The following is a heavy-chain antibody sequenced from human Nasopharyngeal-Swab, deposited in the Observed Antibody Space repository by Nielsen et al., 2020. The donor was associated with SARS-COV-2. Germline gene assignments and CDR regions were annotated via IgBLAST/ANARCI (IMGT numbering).Heavy chain of an antibody. V-gene: IGHV4-34*01. J-gene: IGHJ5*02. CDR2: INHSGST. CDR3: ARGGAAAGTGVWWFDP. Sequence: SQSLSLPCAFCSGSFSGSYLSWIRQPPGKGLEWIGEINHSGSTNYNPSLKSRVTISVDTSKNQFSLKLSSVTAADTAVYYCARGGAAAGTGVWWFDPWGQGTLVTVSS. CDR1: SGSFSGSY. D-gene: IGHD6-13*01.